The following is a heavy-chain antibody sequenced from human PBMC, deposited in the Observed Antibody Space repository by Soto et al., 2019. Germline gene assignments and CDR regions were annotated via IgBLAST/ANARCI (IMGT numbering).Heavy chain of an antibody. Sequence: EVQLVESGGGLVQPGGSLKLSFAASGFIFSGSAIHWVRQASGKGLEWVGRIRSKANSYATAYAVSVKGRFTISRDDSKNTAYLQMNSLKTEDTAVYYCTTRGDGYNADYDYWGQGTLVTVSS. D-gene: IGHD5-12*01. V-gene: IGHV3-73*01. J-gene: IGHJ4*02. CDR3: TTRGDGYNADYDY. CDR2: IRSKANSYAT. CDR1: GFIFSGSA.